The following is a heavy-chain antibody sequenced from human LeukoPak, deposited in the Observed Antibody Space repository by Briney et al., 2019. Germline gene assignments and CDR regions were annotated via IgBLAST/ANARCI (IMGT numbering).Heavy chain of an antibody. CDR3: ARDRDYSNTERGFDY. CDR1: GYTFTDYY. V-gene: IGHV1-2*02. J-gene: IGHJ4*02. Sequence: ASVKVSCKTSGYTFTDYYIHWVRQAPGQGLEWMGWINPNSGETNSARKFQGRVTMTGDTSISTAYMELNRVTSDDTAVYYCARDRDYSNTERGFDYWGQGTLVTVSS. D-gene: IGHD4-11*01. CDR2: INPNSGET.